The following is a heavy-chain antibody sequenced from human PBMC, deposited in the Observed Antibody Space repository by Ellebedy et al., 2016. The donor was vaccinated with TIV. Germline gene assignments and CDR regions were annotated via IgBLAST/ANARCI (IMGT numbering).Heavy chain of an antibody. D-gene: IGHD1-20*01. J-gene: IGHJ4*02. V-gene: IGHV3-7*04. CDR2: IENDGTDK. Sequence: GESLKISCEVYGFTYDIFWMSWVRQAPGKGLEWVANIENDGTDKYYVDSVKGRFTISSDNARNSLYLQMTSLRAEDTAVYYCARDNWNGLASDYWGQGTLVTVSS. CDR3: ARDNWNGLASDY. CDR1: GFTYDIFW.